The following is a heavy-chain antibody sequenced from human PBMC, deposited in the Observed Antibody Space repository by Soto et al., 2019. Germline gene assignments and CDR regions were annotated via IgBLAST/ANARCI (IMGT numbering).Heavy chain of an antibody. CDR1: GFTFSDYS. CDR3: ARDLDVFGI. J-gene: IGHJ3*02. Sequence: GGSLRLSCAASGFTFSDYSMTWIRQAPGKGLEWVSYVSSSGTTIYYADSVKGRFTLSRDNAKNSLYLQMNSLRAEDTAVYYCARDLDVFGIWGQGTMVTVSS. CDR2: VSSSGTTI. V-gene: IGHV3-11*01.